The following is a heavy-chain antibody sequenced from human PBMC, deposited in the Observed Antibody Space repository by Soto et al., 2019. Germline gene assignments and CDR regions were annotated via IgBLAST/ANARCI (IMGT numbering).Heavy chain of an antibody. CDR3: ARVGIAARRGFAFDI. Sequence: QVQLQQWGAGLLKPSETLSLTCAVYGGSFSGYYWSWIRQPPGKGLEWIGEINHSGSTNYNPSLKSRVTISVDTSKNQFSLKLSSVTAADTAVYYCARVGIAARRGFAFDIWGQGTMVTVSS. CDR2: INHSGST. J-gene: IGHJ3*02. V-gene: IGHV4-34*01. D-gene: IGHD6-6*01. CDR1: GGSFSGYY.